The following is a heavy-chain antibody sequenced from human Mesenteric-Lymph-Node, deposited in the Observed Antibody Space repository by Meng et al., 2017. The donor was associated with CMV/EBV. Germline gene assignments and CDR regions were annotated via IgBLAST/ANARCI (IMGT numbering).Heavy chain of an antibody. J-gene: IGHJ4*02. CDR2: GLRSGNT. CDR1: GDSISNITYY. Sequence: PLQQSGPGLLKPSQTLALSCIASGDSISNITYYGIWFLQLPGKGRVGMGGGLRSGNTNSNRCHKGRRSITVDTAADLRAARLTAVTAADTATYCIASRGDDDRDYSEYWGQGTLVTVSS. V-gene: IGHV4-39*01. CDR3: ASRGDDDRDYSEY. D-gene: IGHD3-10*01.